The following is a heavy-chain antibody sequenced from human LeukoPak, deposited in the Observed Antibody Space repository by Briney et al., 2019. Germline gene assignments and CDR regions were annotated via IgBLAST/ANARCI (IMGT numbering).Heavy chain of an antibody. V-gene: IGHV3-30-3*01. CDR1: GFTFSSYA. CDR2: ISYDGSNK. CDR3: ARDPANPEYSSSDPGDY. D-gene: IGHD6-6*01. J-gene: IGHJ4*02. Sequence: GGSLRLSCAASGFTFSSYAMHWVRQAPGKGLEWVAVISYDGSNKYYADSVKGRFTISRDNSKNTLYLQMNSLRAEDTAVYYCARDPANPEYSSSDPGDYWGQGTLVTVSS.